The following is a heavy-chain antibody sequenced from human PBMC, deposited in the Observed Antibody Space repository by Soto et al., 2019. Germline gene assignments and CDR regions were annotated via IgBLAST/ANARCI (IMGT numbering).Heavy chain of an antibody. V-gene: IGHV4-4*02. CDR2: IFHSGST. Sequence: QVQLQESGPGLVKPSGTLSLTCAVSGGSIRSNNWWSWVRQPPGKGLEWIGEIFHSGSTNYNPSLKARVTLAGDKSKNQFSLKLSSVTAADTAVYYCARVYSGSYSDYWGQGTLVTVSS. J-gene: IGHJ4*02. D-gene: IGHD1-26*01. CDR3: ARVYSGSYSDY. CDR1: GGSIRSNNW.